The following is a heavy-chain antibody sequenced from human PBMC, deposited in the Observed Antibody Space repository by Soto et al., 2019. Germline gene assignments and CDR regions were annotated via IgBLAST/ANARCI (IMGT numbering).Heavy chain of an antibody. J-gene: IGHJ4*02. CDR1: GFTFSSYE. D-gene: IGHD1-26*01. Sequence: EVQLVESGGGLVQPGGSLRLSCAASGFTFSSYEMNWDRQAPGKGLEWVSYISTSGSTIYYADSVKGRFTISRDNAKTSLYLQMNSLRVEDTAVYYCARGATWGFDYWGQGTLVTVSS. CDR3: ARGATWGFDY. V-gene: IGHV3-48*03. CDR2: ISTSGSTI.